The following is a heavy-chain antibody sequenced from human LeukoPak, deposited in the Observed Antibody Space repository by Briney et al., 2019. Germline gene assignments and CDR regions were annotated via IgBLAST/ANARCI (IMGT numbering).Heavy chain of an antibody. CDR2: IRSKTNNYAT. D-gene: IGHD2-2*01. Sequence: GGSLRLSCAASGFTFSGSARHWVRQASGKGLEWVGRIRSKTNNYATAYATSVKGRFTISRDDSKNMAYLQMNSLKTEDTAVYYCSSGGYCSSTSCYGENWGQGTLVTVSS. CDR3: SSGGYCSSTSCYGEN. V-gene: IGHV3-73*01. J-gene: IGHJ4*02. CDR1: GFTFSGSA.